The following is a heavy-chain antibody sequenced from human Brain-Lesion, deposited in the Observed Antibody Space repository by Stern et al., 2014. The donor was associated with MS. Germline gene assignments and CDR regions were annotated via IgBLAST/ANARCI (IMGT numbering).Heavy chain of an antibody. V-gene: IGHV3-21*01. CDR1: GCTFSDSS. D-gene: IGHD2-2*01. J-gene: IGHJ4*02. Sequence: EMQLVESGGGLVKPGGSLRLSCAASGCTFSDSSMFWVRQAPGKGLEWVSCISSNQNCINYEDSVKGRFTISRDKDRNYLELQMNSLRVEDTAVYYCATVSPYTISCYPFFDNWGQGTRVTVSS. CDR3: ATVSPYTISCYPFFDN. CDR2: ISSNQNCI.